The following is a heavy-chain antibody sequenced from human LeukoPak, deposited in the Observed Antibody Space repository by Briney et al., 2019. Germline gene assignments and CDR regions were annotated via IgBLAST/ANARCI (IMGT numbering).Heavy chain of an antibody. Sequence: SETLSLTCAVSGGSISSGGYSWSWIRQPPGKGLDWIGYIYYSGSTNYNPSLKSRVTISVDTSKNQFSLKLSSVTAADTAVYYCARSEGYSSSWYQGLDYWGQGTLVTVSS. CDR2: IYYSGST. CDR3: ARSEGYSSSWYQGLDY. CDR1: GGSISSGGYS. D-gene: IGHD6-13*01. V-gene: IGHV4-61*08. J-gene: IGHJ4*02.